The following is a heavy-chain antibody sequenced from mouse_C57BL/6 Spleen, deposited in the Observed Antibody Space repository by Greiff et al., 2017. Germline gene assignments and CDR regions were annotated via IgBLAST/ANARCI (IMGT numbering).Heavy chain of an antibody. Sequence: EVKLMESGPELVKPGASVKISCKASGYSFTGYYMNWVKQSPEKSLEWIGEINPSTGGTTYNQKFKAKATLTVDKSSSTAYMQLKSLTSEDSAVYYCARESSLYAMDYWGQGTSVTVSS. CDR3: ARESSLYAMDY. J-gene: IGHJ4*01. CDR2: INPSTGGT. CDR1: GYSFTGYY. V-gene: IGHV1-42*01.